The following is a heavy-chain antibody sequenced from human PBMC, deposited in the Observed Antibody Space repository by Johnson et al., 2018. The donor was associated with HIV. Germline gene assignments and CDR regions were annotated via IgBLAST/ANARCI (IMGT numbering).Heavy chain of an antibody. CDR2: ISSSGTTV. J-gene: IGHJ3*02. V-gene: IGHV3-11*04. CDR1: GFTVSSNY. CDR3: ARDQSEVDAFDI. Sequence: QVQLVESGGGMVQPGGSLRLSCAASGFTVSSNYMSWIRQTPGKGLEWVSYISSSGTTVYYADSVRGRFSISRDNTKHSLYLQMNSLRAEDTAVYYCARDQSEVDAFDIWGQGTMVTVSS.